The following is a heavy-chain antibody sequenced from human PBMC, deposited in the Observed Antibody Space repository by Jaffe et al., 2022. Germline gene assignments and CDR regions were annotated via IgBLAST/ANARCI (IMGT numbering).Heavy chain of an antibody. V-gene: IGHV3-7*05. CDR3: ARDQYYYDSSGYPDAFDI. J-gene: IGHJ3*02. D-gene: IGHD3-22*01. CDR2: IKQDGSEK. Sequence: EVQLVESGGGLVQPGGSLRLSCAASGFTFSSYWMSWVRQAPGKGLEWVANIKQDGSEKYYVDSVKGRFTISRDNAKNSLYLQMNSLRAEDTAVYYCARDQYYYDSSGYPDAFDIWGQGTMVTVSS. CDR1: GFTFSSYW.